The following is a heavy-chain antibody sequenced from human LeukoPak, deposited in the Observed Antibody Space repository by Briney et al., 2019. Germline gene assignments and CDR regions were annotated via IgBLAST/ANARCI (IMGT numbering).Heavy chain of an antibody. V-gene: IGHV3-30*18. CDR1: GFTFSSYG. CDR2: ISYDGSNK. Sequence: PGRSLRLSCAASGFTFSSYGMHWVRQAPGKGLEWVAVISYDGSNKYYADSVKGRFTISRDNSKNTLYLQMNSLRAEDTAVYYCAKEIGDIVVVVAAPTRDYYYYGMDVWGQGTTVTVSS. J-gene: IGHJ6*02. CDR3: AKEIGDIVVVVAAPTRDYYYYGMDV. D-gene: IGHD2-15*01.